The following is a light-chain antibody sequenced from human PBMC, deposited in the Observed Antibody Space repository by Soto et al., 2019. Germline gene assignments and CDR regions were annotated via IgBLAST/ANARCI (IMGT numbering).Light chain of an antibody. Sequence: EIVLTQSPGTLSPSPGERATLSCRASQSVRSNFLAWYQQRPGQAPRLLIYGASSRATDIPDRFSGSGSGTDFTLIISRLEPEDCAVYYCQQYGSALQTFGQGTKVEIK. J-gene: IGKJ1*01. CDR1: QSVRSNF. V-gene: IGKV3-20*01. CDR2: GAS. CDR3: QQYGSALQT.